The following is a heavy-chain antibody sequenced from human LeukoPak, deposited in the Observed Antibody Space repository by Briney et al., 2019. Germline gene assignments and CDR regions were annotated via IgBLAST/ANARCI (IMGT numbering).Heavy chain of an antibody. Sequence: RGSPRLSRAASRLIFTSYAMHWVRQAPGKGLESFSGISGSGGNTYYADSLKGRFTISRHNSKNTLYLQMNSLSVEDTAIYYCAKGVAMTDVARHWGQGTLVTVSP. D-gene: IGHD6-19*01. CDR1: RLIFTSYA. CDR3: AKGVAMTDVARH. J-gene: IGHJ4*02. V-gene: IGHV3-23*01. CDR2: ISGSGGNT.